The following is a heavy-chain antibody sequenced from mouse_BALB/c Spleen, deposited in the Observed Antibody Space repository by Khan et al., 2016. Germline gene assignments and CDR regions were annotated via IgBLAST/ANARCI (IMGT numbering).Heavy chain of an antibody. CDR1: GFTFSTYA. CDR2: ISSGGSA. V-gene: IGHV5-6-5*01. CDR3: ASKVYYFDY. J-gene: IGHJ2*01. Sequence: EVELVESGGGLVKPGGSLKLSCAASGFTFSTYAMSWVRQTPEKRLEWVASISSGGSAFYPAILKGRFTISRDNARNILYLQMSSLRTEDTAMYYWASKVYYFDYWGQGTTLTVSS.